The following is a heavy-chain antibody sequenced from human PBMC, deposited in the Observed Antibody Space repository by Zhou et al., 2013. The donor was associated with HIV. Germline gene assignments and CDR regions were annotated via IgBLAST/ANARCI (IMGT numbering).Heavy chain of an antibody. J-gene: IGHJ4*02. CDR2: ISAQNGNT. Sequence: QVQLVQSGAEVKKPGSSVKVSCKASGGAFSNYAISWVRQAPGQGLEWMGWISAQNGNTDYAQKWQGRVIMTRDTSTTTVYMDLRNLRSDDTAVYYCARNSVGSFDNWGQGTLVTVSS. CDR1: GGAFSNYA. D-gene: IGHD2-21*01. V-gene: IGHV1-18*01. CDR3: ARNSVGSFDN.